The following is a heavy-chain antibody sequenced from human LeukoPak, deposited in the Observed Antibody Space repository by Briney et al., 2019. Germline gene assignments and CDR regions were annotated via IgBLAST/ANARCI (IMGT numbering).Heavy chain of an antibody. CDR1: GFTFSSYS. V-gene: IGHV3-21*01. CDR2: ISSSSSYI. Sequence: PGGSLRLSCAASGFTFSSYSMNWVRQAPGKELEWVSSISSSSSYIYYADSVKGRFTISRDNAKSSLYLQMNSLRAEDTAVYYCARAVAAAGTGFDYWGQGTLVTVSS. J-gene: IGHJ4*02. D-gene: IGHD6-13*01. CDR3: ARAVAAAGTGFDY.